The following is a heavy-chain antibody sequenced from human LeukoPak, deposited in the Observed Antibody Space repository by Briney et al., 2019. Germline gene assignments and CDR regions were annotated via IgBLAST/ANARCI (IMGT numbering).Heavy chain of an antibody. CDR1: RFDFGRYT. CDR2: ISFAKSHK. Sequence: GTSLRLSCAAPRFDFGRYTMHWVRRAPGRGLEWVALISFAKSHKYYADSVKGRFTISRDNSKNTLFLQMNSLRAEDTAVYYCARDADISGCYRTQYLDHWGQGTLVTVSS. CDR3: ARDADISGCYRTQYLDH. J-gene: IGHJ4*02. V-gene: IGHV3-30*04. D-gene: IGHD3-22*01.